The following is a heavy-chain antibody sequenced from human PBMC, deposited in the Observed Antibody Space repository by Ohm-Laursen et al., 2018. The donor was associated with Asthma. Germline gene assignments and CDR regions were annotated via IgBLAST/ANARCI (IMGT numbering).Heavy chain of an antibody. D-gene: IGHD5-12*01. CDR3: ARGGYRGYDLYYAMDV. CDR1: GGTFTNYA. V-gene: IGHV1-69*01. Sequence: SSVKVSCNASGGTFTNYAISWVRQAPGQGLEWMGGVIPILGTTNYAQNFQGRITITADESTSTAYMDLSSLRSEDTAVYYCARGGYRGYDLYYAMDVWGQGTTVTVSS. J-gene: IGHJ6*02. CDR2: VIPILGTT.